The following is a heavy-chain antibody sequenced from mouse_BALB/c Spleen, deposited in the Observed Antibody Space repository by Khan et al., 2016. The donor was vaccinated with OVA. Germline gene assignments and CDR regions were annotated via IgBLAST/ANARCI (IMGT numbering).Heavy chain of an antibody. CDR1: GYSITSDYA. D-gene: IGHD2-3*01. V-gene: IGHV3-2*02. Sequence: VQLKESGPGLVKPSQSLSLTCTVTGYSITSDYAWNWIRQLPGNKLEWMGYISYSGSTNYNPALKSRISITRDTSKNQFFLQLNSVTTEDTATXYCARDGSRYNYAMDYWGQGTSVTVSS. CDR3: ARDGSRYNYAMDY. CDR2: ISYSGST. J-gene: IGHJ4*01.